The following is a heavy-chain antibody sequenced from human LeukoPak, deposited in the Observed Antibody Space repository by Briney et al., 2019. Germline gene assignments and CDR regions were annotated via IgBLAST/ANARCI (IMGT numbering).Heavy chain of an antibody. V-gene: IGHV3-23*01. Sequence: GGSLRLSCAASGFTFSNSAMSWVRQAPAKGLEWVSTLSGSGITTYYADSVKGRFTISRDNSKNTLYLQMNTLRAEDSALYYCAKGIYSSGWSYFDYWGHGTLVTVSS. CDR2: LSGSGITT. CDR1: GFTFSNSA. D-gene: IGHD6-19*01. CDR3: AKGIYSSGWSYFDY. J-gene: IGHJ4*01.